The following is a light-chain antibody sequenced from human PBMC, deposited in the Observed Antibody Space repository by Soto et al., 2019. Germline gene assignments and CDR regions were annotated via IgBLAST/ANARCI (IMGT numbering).Light chain of an antibody. V-gene: IGKV3-20*01. J-gene: IGKJ5*01. CDR3: QVYDASPT. CDR2: GLV. Sequence: IVLTQSPGTLSLSPGERATLSCRARQSVITGHLAWHQQNPGQAPRLLIYGLVSRVTGIPDRFSGSGSGTDFTLTISQVEPEDFAVYSGQVYDASPTFGQGTRLEIK. CDR1: QSVITGH.